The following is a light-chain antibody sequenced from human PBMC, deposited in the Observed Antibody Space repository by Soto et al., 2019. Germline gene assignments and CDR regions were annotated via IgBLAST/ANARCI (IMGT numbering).Light chain of an antibody. CDR1: SSNIGINA. Sequence: QAVVTQPPSASGTPGQRVTISCSGSSSNIGINAVNWYQQLPGTAPKLLMYDNNQRPSGVPDQVSGSKSGTSASLAFSGLQSDDEADYYCASWDDSLNGLLFGTGTKLTVL. J-gene: IGLJ1*01. CDR3: ASWDDSLNGLL. V-gene: IGLV1-44*01. CDR2: DNN.